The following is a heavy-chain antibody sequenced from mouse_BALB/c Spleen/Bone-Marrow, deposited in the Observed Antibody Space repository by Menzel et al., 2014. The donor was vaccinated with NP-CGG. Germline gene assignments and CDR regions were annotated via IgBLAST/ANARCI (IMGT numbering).Heavy chain of an antibody. V-gene: IGHV5-6*02. Sequence: EVMLVESGGDLVKPGGSLKLSCAASGFTFSSYGMSWVRQTPDKRLEWVATISSGGSYTYYPDSVKGRFTISRDNAKSTLSLQMNSLKSEDTAIYYCTRRGICDGRDAMVYWSQGTSITVSS. J-gene: IGHJ4*01. CDR1: GFTFSSYG. CDR2: ISSGGSYT. CDR3: TRRGICDGRDAMVY. D-gene: IGHD2-13*01.